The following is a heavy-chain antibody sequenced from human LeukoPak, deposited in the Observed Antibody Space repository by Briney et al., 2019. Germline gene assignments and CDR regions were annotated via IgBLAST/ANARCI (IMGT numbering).Heavy chain of an antibody. CDR3: ASRIYGDYALFDY. D-gene: IGHD4-17*01. V-gene: IGHV4-34*01. Sequence: PSETLSLTCAVYGGSFSGYYWSWIRQPPGKGLEWVGEINHSGSTNYNPSLKSRVTISVDTSKNQFSLKRSSVTAADTAVYYCASRIYGDYALFDYWGQGTLVTVSA. CDR2: INHSGST. J-gene: IGHJ4*02. CDR1: GGSFSGYY.